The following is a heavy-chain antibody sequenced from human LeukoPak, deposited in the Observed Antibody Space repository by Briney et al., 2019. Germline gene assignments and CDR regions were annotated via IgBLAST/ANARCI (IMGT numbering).Heavy chain of an antibody. CDR2: IYSGGST. D-gene: IGHD3-10*01. Sequence: GGSLRLSCAASGFTVSSNYMSWVRQAPGKGLEWVSVIYSGGSTYYADSVKGRFTISRDNSKNTLYLQMNSLRAEDTAVYYCAKSSEYYYGSGSNYAFFDYWGQGTLVTVSS. V-gene: IGHV3-53*01. J-gene: IGHJ4*02. CDR1: GFTVSSNY. CDR3: AKSSEYYYGSGSNYAFFDY.